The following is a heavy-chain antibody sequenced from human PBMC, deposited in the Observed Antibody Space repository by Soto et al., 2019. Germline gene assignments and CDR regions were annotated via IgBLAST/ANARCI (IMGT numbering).Heavy chain of an antibody. CDR1: GYTFANYH. CDR3: SRVDPGETSPFAH. J-gene: IGHJ4*02. D-gene: IGHD3-10*01. V-gene: IGHV1-46*03. Sequence: GASVKVSCKASGYTFANYHMHWVRQAPGQGLEWMGIINPNSGTTTYAQRFQGRVTMTRDTSTSTVYMEVSSLRSEDTAVYYCSRVDPGETSPFAHWGQGTLVTVSS. CDR2: INPNSGTT.